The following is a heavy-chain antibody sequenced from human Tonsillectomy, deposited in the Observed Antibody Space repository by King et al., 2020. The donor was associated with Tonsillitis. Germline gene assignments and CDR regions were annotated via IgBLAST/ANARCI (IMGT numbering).Heavy chain of an antibody. D-gene: IGHD3-16*01. Sequence: VQLVESGGGLVQPGGSLRLSCAASGFTFSSYWMHWVRQAPGKGLVWVSRVNRDGYNTDYADSVKGRFTISRDNAKNTLFLQMNSLRAEDTAVYYCASSIGAFDLWGQGTMVTVSS. CDR1: GFTFSSYW. J-gene: IGHJ3*01. CDR2: VNRDGYNT. V-gene: IGHV3-74*01. CDR3: ASSIGAFDL.